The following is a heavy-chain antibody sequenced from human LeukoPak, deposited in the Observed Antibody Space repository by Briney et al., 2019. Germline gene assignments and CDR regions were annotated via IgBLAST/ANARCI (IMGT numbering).Heavy chain of an antibody. Sequence: KPGGSLRLSCAASGFTFDDYGMSWVRQAPGKGLEWVGRIKRKSDGGTTDYAGFVKGRFTMSRDDSKSTLYLQMDSLETEDTAVYYCTTDQGYIYYFDLWGRGTLVTVSS. CDR1: GFTFDDYG. V-gene: IGHV3-15*01. CDR3: TTDQGYIYYFDL. CDR2: IKRKSDGGTT. J-gene: IGHJ4*02. D-gene: IGHD6-13*01.